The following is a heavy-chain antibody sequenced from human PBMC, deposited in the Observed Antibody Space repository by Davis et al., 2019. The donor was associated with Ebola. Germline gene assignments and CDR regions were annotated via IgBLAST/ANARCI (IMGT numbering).Heavy chain of an antibody. CDR1: GFTFSSYA. CDR3: AKGAGGEQLVPDAFDI. V-gene: IGHV3-23*01. D-gene: IGHD6-6*01. CDR2: ISGSGGST. J-gene: IGHJ3*02. Sequence: PGGSLRLSCAASGFTFSSYAMSWVRQAPGKGLEWVSAISGSGGSTYYADSVKGRFTISRDNSKNTLYLQMNSLRAEDTAVYYWAKGAGGEQLVPDAFDIWGQGTMVTVSS.